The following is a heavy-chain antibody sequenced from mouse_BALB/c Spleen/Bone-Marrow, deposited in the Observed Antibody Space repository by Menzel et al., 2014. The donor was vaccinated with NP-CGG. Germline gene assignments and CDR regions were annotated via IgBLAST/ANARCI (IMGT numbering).Heavy chain of an antibody. D-gene: IGHD2-2*01. CDR1: GYTFTSYW. J-gene: IGHJ3*01. CDR2: INPSTRYT. V-gene: IGHV1-7*01. Sequence: VQLQQSGAELAKPGASVKMSCKASGYTFTSYWMHWVKQRPGQGLEWIGYINPSTRYTEYNQKFKDKATLTADKSSITAYMQLSSLTSEDSAVYYCARSRDGYDSFAYWGQGTLVTVSA. CDR3: ARSRDGYDSFAY.